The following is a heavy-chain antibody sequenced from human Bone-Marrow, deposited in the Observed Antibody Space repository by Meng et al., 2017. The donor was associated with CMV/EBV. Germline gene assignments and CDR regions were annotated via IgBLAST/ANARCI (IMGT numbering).Heavy chain of an antibody. D-gene: IGHD6-19*01. CDR1: GFTFSSYG. CDR2: IRYDGSNK. CDR3: AKDRGAIAVAGTGFDY. J-gene: IGHJ4*02. Sequence: GESLKISCAASGFTFSSYGMHWVRQAPGKGLEWVAFIRYDGSNKYYADSVKGRFTISRDNSKNTLYLQMNSLRAEDTAVYYCAKDRGAIAVAGTGFDYWVQGTLVTVSS. V-gene: IGHV3-30*02.